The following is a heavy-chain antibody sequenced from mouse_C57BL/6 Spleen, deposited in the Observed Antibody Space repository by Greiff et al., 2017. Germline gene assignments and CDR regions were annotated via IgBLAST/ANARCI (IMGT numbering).Heavy chain of an antibody. D-gene: IGHD1-1*01. CDR1: GFNIKDDY. CDR2: IDPENGDT. CDR3: TISYYGSRYFDV. V-gene: IGHV14-4*01. J-gene: IGHJ1*03. Sequence: EVQLQQSGAELVRPGASVKLSCTASGFNIKDDYMHWVKQRPEQGLEWIGWIDPENGDTEYASKFQGKATRTADTYYNTAYLQLSSLTSADTAVYYCTISYYGSRYFDVWGTGTTVTVSS.